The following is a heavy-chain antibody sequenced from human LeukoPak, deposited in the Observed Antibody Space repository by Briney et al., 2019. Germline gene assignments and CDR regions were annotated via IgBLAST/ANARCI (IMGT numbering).Heavy chain of an antibody. Sequence: GESLKVSCKASGYTFTSYGISWVRQAPGQGLEWMGWISAYNGNTNYAQKLQGRVTMTTDTSTSTAYMELSSLRSEDTAVYYCARDGLAAAGTLSKVLRYYYYMDVWGKGTTVTVSS. V-gene: IGHV1-18*01. J-gene: IGHJ6*03. CDR3: ARDGLAAAGTLSKVLRYYYYMDV. CDR1: GYTFTSYG. D-gene: IGHD6-13*01. CDR2: ISAYNGNT.